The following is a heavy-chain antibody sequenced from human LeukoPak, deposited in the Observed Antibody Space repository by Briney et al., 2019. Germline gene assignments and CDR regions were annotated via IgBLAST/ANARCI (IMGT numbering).Heavy chain of an antibody. CDR2: INPNSGGT. V-gene: IGHV1-2*02. Sequence: ASVKVSCKASGYTFTGYYMHWVRQAPGRGLEWMGWINPNSGGTNYAQKFQGRVTMTRDTSISTAYMELSRLRSDDTAVYYCARDGVWLARSYYFDYWGQGTLVTVSS. D-gene: IGHD6-19*01. CDR3: ARDGVWLARSYYFDY. J-gene: IGHJ4*02. CDR1: GYTFTGYY.